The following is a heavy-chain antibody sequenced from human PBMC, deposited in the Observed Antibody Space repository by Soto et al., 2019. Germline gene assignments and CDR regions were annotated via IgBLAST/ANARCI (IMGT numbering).Heavy chain of an antibody. CDR2: INHSGST. CDR1: GGSFSGYY. J-gene: IGHJ6*02. D-gene: IGHD6-13*01. V-gene: IGHV4-34*01. Sequence: PSETLSLTCAVYGGSFSGYYWSWIRQPPGKGLEWIGEINHSGSTNYNPSLKSRVTISVDTSKNQFSLKLSSVTAADTAVYYCARGFLSSCWSLIQYYYYGMDVWGQGNTVTVSS. CDR3: ARGFLSSCWSLIQYYYYGMDV.